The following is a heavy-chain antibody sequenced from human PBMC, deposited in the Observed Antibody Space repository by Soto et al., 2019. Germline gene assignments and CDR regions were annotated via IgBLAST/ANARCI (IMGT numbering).Heavy chain of an antibody. J-gene: IGHJ6*03. CDR2: INPNGGVT. CDR1: GDTFNDYY. CDR3: ARESGGATATLDYYYFYMDV. V-gene: IGHV1-2*04. D-gene: IGHD5-12*01. Sequence: QVQLVQSGAEVKKPGASVTVSCRSSGDTFNDYYIHWVRQAPGQGLAWMGWINPNGGVTKYAQKFQCWVSRTRDTSIRTVYMQLSRLRSDDTAVYYCARESGGATATLDYYYFYMDVWGTGTTVTVSS.